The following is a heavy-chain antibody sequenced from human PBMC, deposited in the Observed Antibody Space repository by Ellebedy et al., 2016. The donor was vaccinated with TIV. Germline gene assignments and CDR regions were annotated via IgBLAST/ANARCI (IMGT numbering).Heavy chain of an antibody. J-gene: IGHJ3*02. V-gene: IGHV3-23*01. Sequence: GESLKISCAASGFTFFSKAMSWVRQAPGKGLEWVAAISGSGGSTYYTDSVKGRFTISRDNANTTVHLQMASLRVEDTAVYYCARLSAIIVAEYDSFDIWGHGTVVSVTS. CDR2: ISGSGGST. CDR1: GFTFFSKA. D-gene: IGHD2/OR15-2a*01. CDR3: ARLSAIIVAEYDSFDI.